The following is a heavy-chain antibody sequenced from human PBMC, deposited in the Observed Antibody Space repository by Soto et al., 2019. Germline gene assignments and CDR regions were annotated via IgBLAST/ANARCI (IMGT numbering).Heavy chain of an antibody. J-gene: IGHJ6*02. CDR2: ISASGSTI. CDR1: GFTLSDYE. CDR3: ARDLRLYDKSVYYCRYPYGMDV. V-gene: IGHV3-48*03. D-gene: IGHD3-22*01. Sequence: GGSLRLSCAASGFTLSDYEINWVRQAPGKGLEWVSYISASGSTIYYADSVKGRFTISRDNAKNSLYLQMNSLRAEDTAVYYCARDLRLYDKSVYYCRYPYGMDVWGQGTTVTVSS.